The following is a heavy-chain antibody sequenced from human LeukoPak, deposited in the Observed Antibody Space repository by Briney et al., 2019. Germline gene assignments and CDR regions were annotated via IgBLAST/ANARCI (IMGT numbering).Heavy chain of an antibody. V-gene: IGHV4-31*03. CDR2: IHYNGST. D-gene: IGHD1-1*01. CDR3: ARVIAYVQLDY. J-gene: IGHJ4*02. CDR1: GGSMSSGYDY. Sequence: SETLSLICSLSGGSMSSGYDYWSWTRQHPGKGLEWIGYIHYNGSTYYNPSLKSRVYISVSTSKNRFTLQLSSVTAADTAVYYCARVIAYVQLDYWGQGTLVTVSS.